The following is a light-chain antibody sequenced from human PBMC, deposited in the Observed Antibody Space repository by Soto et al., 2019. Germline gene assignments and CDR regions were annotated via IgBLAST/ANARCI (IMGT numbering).Light chain of an antibody. CDR3: QQSYLSPQT. V-gene: IGKV1-39*01. Sequence: DIQMTQSPSSLSASIGDRVTITCRASQSITNYLNWYQQKPGKAPNLLIYTASSLHSGVPSRFSGSGSGTDFTLTISSLQPEDFATYYCQQSYLSPQTFGQGTKLEI. CDR2: TAS. CDR1: QSITNY. J-gene: IGKJ2*01.